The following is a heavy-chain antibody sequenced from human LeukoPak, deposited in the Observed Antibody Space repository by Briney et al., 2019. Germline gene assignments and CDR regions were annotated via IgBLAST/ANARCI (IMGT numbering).Heavy chain of an antibody. D-gene: IGHD2-2*01. CDR3: ARRAYCSSTSCYSNYGMDV. Sequence: SVTVSCTASGGTFSSYAISWVRQAPGQGLEWMGGIIPIFGTANYAQKFQGRVTITADESTSTAYMELSSLRSEDTAVYYCARRAYCSSTSCYSNYGMDVWGQGTTVTVSS. J-gene: IGHJ6*02. V-gene: IGHV1-69*13. CDR1: GGTFSSYA. CDR2: IIPIFGTA.